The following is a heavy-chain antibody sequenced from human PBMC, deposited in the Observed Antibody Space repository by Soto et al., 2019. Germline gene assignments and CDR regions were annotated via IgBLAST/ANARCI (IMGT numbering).Heavy chain of an antibody. D-gene: IGHD2-8*01. Sequence: PGGSLRLSCVASSFVFSKAWMNWVRQTPGKGLEWLSYISSTSRTIYHADSVKGRFTISRDNAKNSLYLQMNSLRDEDTAVYYCARDFDCADGVCYTGYYYFGLDVWGQGTTVTVSS. CDR1: SFVFSKAW. CDR3: ARDFDCADGVCYTGYYYFGLDV. J-gene: IGHJ6*02. V-gene: IGHV3-48*02. CDR2: ISSTSRTI.